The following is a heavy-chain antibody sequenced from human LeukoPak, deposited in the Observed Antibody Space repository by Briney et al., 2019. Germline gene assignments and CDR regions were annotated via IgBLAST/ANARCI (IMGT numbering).Heavy chain of an antibody. D-gene: IGHD2-2*01. CDR3: ARANFLYCSSSTCLFDY. J-gene: IGHJ4*02. CDR2: INPNDGDT. V-gene: IGHV1-2*02. CDR1: GYTFTDYY. Sequence: ASVKVSCKASGYTFTDYYMHWVRQDPGQGFEWMGWINPNDGDTNYAQKFQGRVTMTRDTSISTADMEVSRLRSDDTAVYYCARANFLYCSSSTCLFDYWGQGTLVTVSS.